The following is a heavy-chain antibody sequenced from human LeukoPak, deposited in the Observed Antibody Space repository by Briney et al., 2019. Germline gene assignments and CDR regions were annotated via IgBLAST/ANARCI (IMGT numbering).Heavy chain of an antibody. V-gene: IGHV1-18*01. CDR1: GYTFTSYG. J-gene: IGHJ4*02. CDR2: ISAYNGNT. CDR3: ARDNRGGYDFWSGYNSQPHDY. D-gene: IGHD3-3*01. Sequence: GASVKVSCKASGYTFTSYGISWVRQAPGQGLEWMGWISAYNGNTNYAQKLQGRVTMTTDTSTGTAYMELRSLRTDDTAVYYCARDNRGGYDFWSGYNSQPHDYWGQGTLVTVSS.